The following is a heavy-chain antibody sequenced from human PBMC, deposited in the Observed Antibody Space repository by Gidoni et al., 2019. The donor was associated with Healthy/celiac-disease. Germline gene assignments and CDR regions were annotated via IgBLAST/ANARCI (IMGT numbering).Heavy chain of an antibody. D-gene: IGHD2-15*01. CDR2: IWYDGSNK. CDR3: ARGGGVYCSGGSCYSPGFDY. V-gene: IGHV3-33*01. J-gene: IGHJ4*02. Sequence: QVQLVESGGGVVQPGRSLRLSCAASGFTFSSYGMHWVRQAPGKGLEWVAVIWYDGSNKYYADSVMGRFTISRDNSKNTLYLQMNSLRAEDTAVYYCARGGGVYCSGGSCYSPGFDYWGQGTLVTVSS. CDR1: GFTFSSYG.